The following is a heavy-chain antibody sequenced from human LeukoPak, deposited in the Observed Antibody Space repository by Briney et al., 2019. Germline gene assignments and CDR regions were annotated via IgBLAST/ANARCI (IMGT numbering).Heavy chain of an antibody. CDR3: ASLYYYDSSGLSRPFDY. CDR2: IKHDGSER. J-gene: IGHJ4*02. V-gene: IGHV3-7*03. D-gene: IGHD3-22*01. CDR1: GFIFSDFW. Sequence: GGSLRLSCAASGFIFSDFWMTWVRQAPGKGLEWVANIKHDGSERYYVDSVRGRFTISRDNAKNSLYLQMNSLRAEDTAVYYCASLYYYDSSGLSRPFDYWGQGTLVTVSS.